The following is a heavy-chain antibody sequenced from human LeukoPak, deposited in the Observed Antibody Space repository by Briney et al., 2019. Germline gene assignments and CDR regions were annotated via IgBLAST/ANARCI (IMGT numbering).Heavy chain of an antibody. J-gene: IGHJ4*02. Sequence: ASVKVSCKVSGYTLTELSMHWVRPAPGKGLERMGGFDPEDGETIYAQKFQGRVTMTEDTSTDTAYMELSSLRSEDTAVYYCAAPSTYCGGDCYSSPLAYWGQGTLVTVSS. CDR3: AAPSTYCGGDCYSSPLAY. CDR1: GYTLTELS. CDR2: FDPEDGET. V-gene: IGHV1-24*01. D-gene: IGHD2-21*02.